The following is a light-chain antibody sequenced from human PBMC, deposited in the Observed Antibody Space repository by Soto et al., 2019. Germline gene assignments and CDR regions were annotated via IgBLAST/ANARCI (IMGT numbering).Light chain of an antibody. Sequence: EIVMTQSPATLSVSRGEIATLSCRASLRVGGSLAWYQQKPGQAPRLLIYGASTRATGIPARFSGSGSGTEFTLTISSLQSEDFAVYYCQQYNDWPPWTFGQGTKVESK. CDR2: GAS. CDR3: QQYNDWPPWT. V-gene: IGKV3-15*01. CDR1: LRVGGS. J-gene: IGKJ1*01.